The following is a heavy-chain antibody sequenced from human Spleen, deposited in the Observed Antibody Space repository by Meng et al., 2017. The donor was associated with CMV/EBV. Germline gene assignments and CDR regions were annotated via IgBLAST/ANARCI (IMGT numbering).Heavy chain of an antibody. CDR3: ARDLRFPDNWFDP. J-gene: IGHJ5*02. CDR2: MYHSGST. D-gene: IGHD3-3*01. V-gene: IGHV4-34*09. CDR1: GGSFSGYY. Sequence: SETLSLTCAVYGGSFSGYYWTWIRQPPGKGLEWIGEMYHSGSTYYNPSLESRVTISVDTSKNQFSLKLSSVTAADTAVYYCARDLRFPDNWFDPWGQGTLVTVSS.